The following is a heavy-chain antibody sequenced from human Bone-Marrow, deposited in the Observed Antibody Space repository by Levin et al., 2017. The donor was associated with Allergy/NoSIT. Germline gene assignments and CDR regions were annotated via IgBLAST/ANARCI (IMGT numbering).Heavy chain of an antibody. CDR3: SIKDIVVVPDGFDI. Sequence: GGSLRLSCAASGFTFSGSAVHWVRQASGKGLEWVGRIRSKANSYATTYAASVKGRFTISRDDSENTAYLQMNSLKTEDTAVYYCSIKDIVVVPDGFDIWGQGTMVTVSS. V-gene: IGHV3-73*01. CDR2: IRSKANSYAT. J-gene: IGHJ3*02. D-gene: IGHD2-2*01. CDR1: GFTFSGSA.